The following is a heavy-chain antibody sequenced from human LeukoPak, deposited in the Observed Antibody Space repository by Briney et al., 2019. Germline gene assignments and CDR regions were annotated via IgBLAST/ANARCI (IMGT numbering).Heavy chain of an antibody. D-gene: IGHD3-10*01. CDR2: ISSSSNYI. V-gene: IGHV3-21*01. Sequence: PGGSLRLSCAASGFTFSTYSMSWVRQAPGKGLEWVSSISSSSNYIYYADSVKGRFTISRDTAKNSLYLQMNSLTAEDTAVYYCARDRESVEGPWGQGTLVTVSS. J-gene: IGHJ5*02. CDR3: ARDRESVEGP. CDR1: GFTFSTYS.